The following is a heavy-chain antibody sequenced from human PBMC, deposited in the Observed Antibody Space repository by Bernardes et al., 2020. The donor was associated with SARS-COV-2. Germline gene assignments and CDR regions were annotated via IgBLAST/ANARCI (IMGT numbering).Heavy chain of an antibody. CDR3: ARPISGSYMNAFDI. J-gene: IGHJ3*02. V-gene: IGHV3-30-3*01. Sequence: VGSLILSCAASGFTFRSSAMHWVRQAPGPGLEWVAVISYDGSNKYYADSVKGRFTISRDNSKNTLYLQMNSLRAEDTAVYYCARPISGSYMNAFDIWGQGTMVTGSS. CDR1: GFTFRSSA. CDR2: ISYDGSNK. D-gene: IGHD1-26*01.